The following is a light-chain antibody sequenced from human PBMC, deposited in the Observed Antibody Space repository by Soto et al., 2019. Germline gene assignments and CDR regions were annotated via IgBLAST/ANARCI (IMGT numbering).Light chain of an antibody. J-gene: IGKJ4*01. V-gene: IGKV4-1*01. Sequence: DIVMTQSPDSLAVSLGERAAINCKSSQSVLYSSNNKNYLAWYHQKPGQPPRLLIYWAFTRESGVHDRFSGSGSGTDFTLTISSLQAEDVAVYYCQQYYSTPLTFGGGTKVEIK. CDR2: WAF. CDR3: QQYYSTPLT. CDR1: QSVLYSSNNKNY.